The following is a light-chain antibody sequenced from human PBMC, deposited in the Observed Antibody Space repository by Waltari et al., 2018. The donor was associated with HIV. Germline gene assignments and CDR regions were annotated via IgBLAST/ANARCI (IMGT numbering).Light chain of an antibody. CDR3: SSYTSSSTLV. V-gene: IGLV2-14*01. CDR1: SSDVGGYNY. Sequence: QSALTQPASVSGSPGQSITISCTGTSSDVGGYNYVSWYQQHPGKAPKLRIYDVSNRPSVVSNRCSGSKSGNTASLTIYGLQAEDEADYYCSSYTSSSTLVVGGGTKLTVL. CDR2: DVS. J-gene: IGLJ2*01.